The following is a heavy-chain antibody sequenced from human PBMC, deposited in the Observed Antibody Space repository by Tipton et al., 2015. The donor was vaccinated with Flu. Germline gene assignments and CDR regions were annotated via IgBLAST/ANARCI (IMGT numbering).Heavy chain of an antibody. V-gene: IGHV3-30*02. D-gene: IGHD1-20*01. J-gene: IGHJ5*02. CDR1: GFTFSNYG. CDR2: IRSDGRNK. Sequence: SLRLSCAASGFTFSNYGMHWVRQAPGKGLEWVAFIRSDGRNKNYADSVKGRFTISRDNSKNTLYLQMNSLRAEDTAVYYCARGITGTYWFDPWGQGTLVTVSS. CDR3: ARGITGTYWFDP.